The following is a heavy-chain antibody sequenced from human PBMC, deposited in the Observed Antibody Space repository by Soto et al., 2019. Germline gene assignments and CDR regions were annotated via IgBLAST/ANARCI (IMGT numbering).Heavy chain of an antibody. Sequence: EVQLVESGGGLVQPGGSLRLSCAASGFTFSSYAMHWVGQAPGKGLEYVSVITSNGGNTDYASSVKGRFTISRDNSKNTLYLQMGSLRAEDMAVYYCARRIPFGYGMDVWGQGTTVTVSS. CDR3: ARRIPFGYGMDV. J-gene: IGHJ6*02. V-gene: IGHV3-64*01. D-gene: IGHD2-21*01. CDR2: ITSNGGNT. CDR1: GFTFSSYA.